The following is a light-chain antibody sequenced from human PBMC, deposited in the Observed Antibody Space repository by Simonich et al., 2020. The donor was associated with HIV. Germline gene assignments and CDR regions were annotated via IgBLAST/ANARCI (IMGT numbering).Light chain of an antibody. CDR3: QQYYSTPRT. CDR2: LAS. CDR1: QSFLYTSNNKNY. J-gene: IGKJ1*01. V-gene: IGKV4-1*01. Sequence: DIVMTQSPDSLAVSLGERATINCKSSQSFLYTSNNKNYLAWYRQKQGQPPRLLIYLASTRESGVPDRFSGSGSGTDFTLTISSLQAEDVAVYYCQQYYSTPRTFGQGTKVEIK.